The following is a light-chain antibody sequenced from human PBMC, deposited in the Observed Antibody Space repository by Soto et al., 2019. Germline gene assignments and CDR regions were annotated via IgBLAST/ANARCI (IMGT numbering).Light chain of an antibody. V-gene: IGLV1-40*01. CDR2: GNS. Sequence: QSVLTQPPSVSGAPGQRVTISCTGSSSNIGAGYHVHWYQQLPGTAPKLLSYGNSNRPSGVPDRFSGSKSGTSASLAITGLQAEAEADYYCQSYDSSLSGSVFGGGTKLTFL. CDR3: QSYDSSLSGSV. CDR1: SSNIGAGYH. J-gene: IGLJ3*02.